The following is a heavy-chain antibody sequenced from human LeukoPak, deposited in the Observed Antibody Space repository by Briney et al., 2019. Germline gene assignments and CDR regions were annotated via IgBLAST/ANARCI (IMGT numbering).Heavy chain of an antibody. J-gene: IGHJ4*02. CDR3: ARHPDSGYDYWNY. D-gene: IGHD5-12*01. Sequence: PSETLSLTCTVSGASISSYYWSWIRQPPGKGLEWIGYISYSGSPNYNPSLKSRVTISVDTSKNQFSLKLSSVTAADTAVYYCARHPDSGYDYWNYWCQGTLVTVSS. CDR1: GASISSYY. CDR2: ISYSGSP. V-gene: IGHV4-59*08.